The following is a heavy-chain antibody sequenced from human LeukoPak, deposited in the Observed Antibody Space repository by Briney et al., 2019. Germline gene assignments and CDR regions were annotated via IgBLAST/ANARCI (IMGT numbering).Heavy chain of an antibody. CDR2: IRYDGANK. CDR3: AKLISPYDY. J-gene: IGHJ4*02. V-gene: IGHV3-30*02. Sequence: GGSLRLSCAASGFTFSSYGLHWVRQAPGKGLEWVSFIRYDGANKYYADSVKGRFTISRDNSKNTLYLQMNSLRPEDTAVYYCAKLISPYDYWGQGTLVTVSS. CDR1: GFTFSSYG.